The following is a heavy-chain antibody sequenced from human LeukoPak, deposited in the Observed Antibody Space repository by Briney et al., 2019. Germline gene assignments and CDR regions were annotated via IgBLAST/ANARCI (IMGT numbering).Heavy chain of an antibody. V-gene: IGHV3-7*01. D-gene: IGHD6-6*01. Sequence: PGGSLRLSCAASGFTFSSYWMSWVRQAPGKGLEWVANIKQDGSEKYYVDSVKGRFTISRDNAKNSLYLQMNSLRAEDTAVYYCARVFRPVKTPYYFDYWGQGTLVTVSS. CDR3: ARVFRPVKTPYYFDY. CDR2: IKQDGSEK. CDR1: GFTFSSYW. J-gene: IGHJ4*02.